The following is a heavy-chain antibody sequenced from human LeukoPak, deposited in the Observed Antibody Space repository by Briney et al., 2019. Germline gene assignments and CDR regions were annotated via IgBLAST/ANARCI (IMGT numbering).Heavy chain of an antibody. V-gene: IGHV1-46*01. Sequence: ASVKVSCKASGYTFTSYYMHWVRQAPGQGLEWMGIINPSGGSTSYAQKFQGRVTMTRDTSTSTVYMELSSLRSEDTAVYYCARDRPIMVRGAISPRYYFDYWGQGTLVTVSS. CDR1: GYTFTSYY. J-gene: IGHJ4*02. CDR2: INPSGGST. D-gene: IGHD3-10*01. CDR3: ARDRPIMVRGAISPRYYFDY.